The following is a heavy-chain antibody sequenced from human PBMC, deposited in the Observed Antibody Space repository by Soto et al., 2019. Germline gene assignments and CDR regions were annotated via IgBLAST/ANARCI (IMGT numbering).Heavy chain of an antibody. V-gene: IGHV1-18*04. Sequence: ASVKVSCKVFDYTFSTYGVSWVRQAPGQGLEWMGWISGYNGKTNYAEKFQGRVTLTTDTSTSSAHMELRSLRSDDTAVYYCARGRLFATIKVTFEDWGQGTLVTVSS. D-gene: IGHD5-12*01. CDR1: DYTFSTYG. CDR2: ISGYNGKT. J-gene: IGHJ4*02. CDR3: ARGRLFATIKVTFED.